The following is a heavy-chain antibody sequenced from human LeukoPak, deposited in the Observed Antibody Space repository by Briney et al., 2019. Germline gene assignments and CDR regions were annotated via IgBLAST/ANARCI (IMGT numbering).Heavy chain of an antibody. CDR1: GFTFSSSA. CDR3: ARDHTDPGLFFDS. D-gene: IGHD2-21*01. V-gene: IGHV3-7*01. Sequence: GGSLRLSCAASGFTFSSSAVSWVRQAPGKGLEWVASIKFDGSEKYYVDSVKGRFTISRDNAKNSLYLQMNSLRAEDTALYYCARDHTDPGLFFDSWGQGTLVTVSS. CDR2: IKFDGSEK. J-gene: IGHJ4*02.